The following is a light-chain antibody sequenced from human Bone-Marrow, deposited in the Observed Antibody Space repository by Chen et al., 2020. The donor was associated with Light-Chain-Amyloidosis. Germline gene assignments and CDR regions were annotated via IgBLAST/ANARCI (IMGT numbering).Light chain of an antibody. Sequence: SYVLTQPSSVSVAPGQTATIACGGNNIGSTSVHWYQQTPGQGPLLVVYDDSDRPSGIPERLTGSNSGNTATLTSSRGEAGDEAEYYWQVWDRSSDRPVFGGGTKLTVL. CDR2: DDS. CDR3: QVWDRSSDRPV. V-gene: IGLV3-21*02. CDR1: NIGSTS. J-gene: IGLJ3*02.